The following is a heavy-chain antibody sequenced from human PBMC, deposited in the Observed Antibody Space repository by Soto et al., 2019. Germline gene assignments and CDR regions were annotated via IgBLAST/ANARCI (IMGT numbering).Heavy chain of an antibody. CDR2: ISGSGGST. D-gene: IGHD2-15*01. CDR1: GFTFSSYA. J-gene: IGHJ6*02. CDR3: AKDRRYCSGGSCYASYYYYGMDV. V-gene: IGHV3-23*01. Sequence: GGSLRLSCAASGFTFSSYAMSWVRQAPGKGLEWVSAISGSGGSTYYADSVKGRFTISRDNSKTTLYLQMNSLTAEDTAVYDCAKDRRYCSGGSCYASYYYYGMDVWGQGTTVTVSS.